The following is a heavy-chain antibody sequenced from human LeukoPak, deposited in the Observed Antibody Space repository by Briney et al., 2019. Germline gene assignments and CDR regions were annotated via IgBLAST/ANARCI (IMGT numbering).Heavy chain of an antibody. D-gene: IGHD1-1*01. CDR2: IIPIFGTA. V-gene: IGHV1-69*01. CDR3: ATRQLGGYYFDY. CDR1: GGTFSSYA. Sequence: SVKVSCKASGGTFSSYAISWVRQAPGQGLEWMGGIIPIFGTANYAQKFQGRVAITADESTSTAYMELSSLRSEGTAVYYCATRQLGGYYFDYWGQGTLVTVSS. J-gene: IGHJ4*02.